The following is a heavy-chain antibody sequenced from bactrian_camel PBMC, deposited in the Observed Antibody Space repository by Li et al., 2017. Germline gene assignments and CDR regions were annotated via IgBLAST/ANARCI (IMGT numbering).Heavy chain of an antibody. Sequence: VQLVESGGGSAQPGGSLSLSCAVSGTTNSNYCMSWIRQAPGKGLEWVSNLFRDDSTGDFADTVKGRFTVSRDNAKSTLYLQLDSLNAEDTAIHYCARLGQAPEGQGTQVTVS. V-gene: IGHV3-2*01. J-gene: IGHJ4*01. D-gene: IGHD1*01. CDR1: GTTNSNYC. CDR2: LFRDDSTG.